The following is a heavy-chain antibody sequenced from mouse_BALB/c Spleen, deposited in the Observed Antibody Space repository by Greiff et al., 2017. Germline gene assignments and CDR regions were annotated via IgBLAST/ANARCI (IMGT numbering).Heavy chain of an antibody. J-gene: IGHJ3*01. CDR3: ARDYYGSSRWGFAY. CDR2: IDPANGNT. Sequence: EVKLQESGAELVKPGASVKLSCTASGFNIKDTYMHWVKQRPEQGLEWIGRIDPANGNTKYDPKFQGKATITADTSSNTAYLQLSSLTSEDTAVYYCARDYYGSSRWGFAYWGQGTLVTVSA. D-gene: IGHD1-1*01. V-gene: IGHV14-3*02. CDR1: GFNIKDTY.